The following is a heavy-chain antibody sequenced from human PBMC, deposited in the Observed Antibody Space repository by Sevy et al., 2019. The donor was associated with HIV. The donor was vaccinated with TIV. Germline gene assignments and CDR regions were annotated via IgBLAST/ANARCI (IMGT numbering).Heavy chain of an antibody. V-gene: IGHV4-30-4*01. CDR3: ARQRASSGYFYFDS. Sequence: SENLSLTCTVSGGSISSGDYYWSWIRQPPGKGLEWIGYIFYSGSTYFNPSLKSRVTISLDTSKSQFSLRLSSVTAADTAVFYCARQRASSGYFYFDSWGQGILVTVSS. CDR1: GGSISSGDYY. D-gene: IGHD3-22*01. CDR2: IFYSGST. J-gene: IGHJ4*02.